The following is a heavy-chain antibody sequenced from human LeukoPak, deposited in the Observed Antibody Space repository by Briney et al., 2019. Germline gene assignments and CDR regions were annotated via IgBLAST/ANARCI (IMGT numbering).Heavy chain of an antibody. CDR2: ISSSSYI. CDR1: GFTFSSYS. CDR3: ARLFYGSGSYYNEDYYGMDV. Sequence: GGSLRLSCVASGFTFSSYSMNWVRQAPGKGLEWVSSISSSSYIYYADSVKGRFTISRDNAKNSLYLQMNSLRAEDTAVYYCARLFYGSGSYYNEDYYGMDVWGQGTTVTVSS. V-gene: IGHV3-21*01. J-gene: IGHJ6*02. D-gene: IGHD3-10*01.